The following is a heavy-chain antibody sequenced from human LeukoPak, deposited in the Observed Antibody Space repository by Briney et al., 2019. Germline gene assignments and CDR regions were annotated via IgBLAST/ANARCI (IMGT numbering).Heavy chain of an antibody. Sequence: GGSLRLSCAASGFTFSSYSMNWVRQAPGKGLEWVSSISSTSTYIYYADSVKGRFTISRDNAKNSLYLQMNSLRAEDTSVYYCACLVGATQDVWGKGTTVIVSS. CDR2: ISSTSTYI. V-gene: IGHV3-21*01. D-gene: IGHD1-26*01. J-gene: IGHJ6*04. CDR3: ACLVGATQDV. CDR1: GFTFSSYS.